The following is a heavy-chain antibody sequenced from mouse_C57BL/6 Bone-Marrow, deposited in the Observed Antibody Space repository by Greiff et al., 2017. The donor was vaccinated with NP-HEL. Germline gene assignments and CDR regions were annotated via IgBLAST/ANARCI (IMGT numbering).Heavy chain of an antibody. J-gene: IGHJ1*03. CDR3: TRYYGSWYFDV. Sequence: QVQLQQSGAELVRPGASVTLSCKASGYTFTDYEMHWVKQTPVHGLEWIGAIDPETGGTAYNQKFKGKAILTVDKSSSTAYMELRRLTSDDSAVYYCTRYYGSWYFDVWGTGTTVTVAS. CDR2: IDPETGGT. CDR1: GYTFTDYE. D-gene: IGHD1-1*01. V-gene: IGHV1-15*01.